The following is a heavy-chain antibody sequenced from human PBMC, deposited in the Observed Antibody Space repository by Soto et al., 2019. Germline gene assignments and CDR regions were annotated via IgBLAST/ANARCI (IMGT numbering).Heavy chain of an antibody. V-gene: IGHV1-18*01. D-gene: IGHD3-10*01. CDR3: ARDLRVGPYYVSGRIDY. CDR2: ISAYNGNT. CDR1: GYTFTSYG. J-gene: IGHJ4*02. Sequence: QVKLVQSGAEVKKPGASVKVSCKASGYTFTSYGISWVRQAPGQGLEGMGWISAYNGNTNYAQNLQGRVTMTTDTSTSTVYRELRSLRSDDTAVYYCARDLRVGPYYVSGRIDYLGQGTLVTVSS.